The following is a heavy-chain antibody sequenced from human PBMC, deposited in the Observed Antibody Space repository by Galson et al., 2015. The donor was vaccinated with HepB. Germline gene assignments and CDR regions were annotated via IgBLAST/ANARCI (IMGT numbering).Heavy chain of an antibody. CDR1: GYTFTSYA. J-gene: IGHJ5*02. Sequence: SVKVSCKASGYTFTSYAMHWVRQAPGQRLEWMGWINAGNGNTKYSQKFQGRVTITRDTSASTAYMELSSLRSEDTAVYYCAREDTAMVTPYNWFDPWGQGTLVTVSS. V-gene: IGHV1-3*01. D-gene: IGHD5-18*01. CDR3: AREDTAMVTPYNWFDP. CDR2: INAGNGNT.